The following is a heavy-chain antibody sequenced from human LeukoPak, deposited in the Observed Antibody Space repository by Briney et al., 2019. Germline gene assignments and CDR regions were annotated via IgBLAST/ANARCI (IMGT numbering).Heavy chain of an antibody. V-gene: IGHV3-30*02. CDR3: ARARKSGGITMIRGVKDRGWFDP. D-gene: IGHD3-10*01. CDR2: IRYDGSNK. Sequence: PGGSLRPSCTTSGFTFGDYGMSWVRQAPGKGLEWVAFIRYDGSNKSYADSVKGRFTISRDNSKNTLYLQMNSLRAEDTAVYYCARARKSGGITMIRGVKDRGWFDPWGQGTLVTVSS. J-gene: IGHJ5*02. CDR1: GFTFGDYG.